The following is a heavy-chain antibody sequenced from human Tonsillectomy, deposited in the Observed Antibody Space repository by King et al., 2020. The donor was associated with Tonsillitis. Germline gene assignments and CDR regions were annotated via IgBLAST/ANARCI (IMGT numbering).Heavy chain of an antibody. Sequence: QLVQSGAEVKKPGASVKVSCKASGYTFTSYDINWVRQATGQGLEWMGWMNPNSGNTGYAQKFQGRVTMTRNTSISTAYMELSSLTSEDTAANYCARGGAGAGNDALEYCGQGRMVTGS. V-gene: IGHV1-8*01. CDR2: MNPNSGNT. J-gene: IGHJ3*01. CDR1: GYTFTSYD. CDR3: ARGGAGAGNDALEY. D-gene: IGHD6-13*01.